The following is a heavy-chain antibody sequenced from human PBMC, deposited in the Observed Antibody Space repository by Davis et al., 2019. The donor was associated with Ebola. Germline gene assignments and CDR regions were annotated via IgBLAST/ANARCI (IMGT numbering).Heavy chain of an antibody. J-gene: IGHJ6*02. D-gene: IGHD1-26*01. Sequence: GESLKISCAASGFIFRNFGIHWVRQAPGRGLEWVAVMSYDGSNQYYRESVKGRFTISRDTSKNTLYLQMNGLRVEDTAVYYCARGEAEDRYGVDVWGQGTTVTVSS. V-gene: IGHV3-30*03. CDR3: ARGEAEDRYGVDV. CDR2: MSYDGSNQ. CDR1: GFIFRNFG.